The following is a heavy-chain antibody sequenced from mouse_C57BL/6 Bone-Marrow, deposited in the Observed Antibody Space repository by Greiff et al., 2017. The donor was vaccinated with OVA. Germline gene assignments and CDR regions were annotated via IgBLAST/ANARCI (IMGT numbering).Heavy chain of an antibody. CDR3: AYFDY. CDR1: GFNITDYY. CDR2: IDPEDGET. V-gene: IGHV14-2*01. Sequence: VQLQQSGPELVKPGASVKLSCTASGFNITDYYMHWVKPRTEQGLEWIGWIDPEDGETTYTPNFQGKATITADTSSNTAYLQLSSRTSEDTAIYYCAYFDYWGQGTTRTVSS. J-gene: IGHJ2*01.